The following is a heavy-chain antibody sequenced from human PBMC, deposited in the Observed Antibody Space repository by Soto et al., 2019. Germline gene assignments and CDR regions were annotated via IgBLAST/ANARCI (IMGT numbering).Heavy chain of an antibody. CDR2: ISGYNGDT. CDR1: GYPFSTYD. CDR3: TRIGPDRSGFNLDY. Sequence: QVQLVQSGAEVKKPGASVKVSCKASGYPFSTYDLMWVRQAPGQGLEWMGWISGYNGDTNYAQNLQGRVSMTTDTSTSTAYMELRNRRSDDTAVYYCTRIGPDRSGFNLDYWGQGTLVTVSS. J-gene: IGHJ4*02. V-gene: IGHV1-18*01. D-gene: IGHD3-22*01.